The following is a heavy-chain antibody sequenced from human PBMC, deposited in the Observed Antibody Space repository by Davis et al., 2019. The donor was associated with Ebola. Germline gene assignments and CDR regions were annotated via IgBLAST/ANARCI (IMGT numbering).Heavy chain of an antibody. CDR1: GYTFTGYY. Sequence: ASVKVSCKASGYTFTGYYMHWVRQAPGQGLEWMGWINPNSGGTNYAQKFQGWVTMTRDTSISTAYMELSRLRSDDTAVYYCARAPYYDFWSGPREGDAFDIWGQGTMVTVSS. CDR3: ARAPYYDFWSGPREGDAFDI. V-gene: IGHV1-2*04. J-gene: IGHJ3*02. D-gene: IGHD3-3*01. CDR2: INPNSGGT.